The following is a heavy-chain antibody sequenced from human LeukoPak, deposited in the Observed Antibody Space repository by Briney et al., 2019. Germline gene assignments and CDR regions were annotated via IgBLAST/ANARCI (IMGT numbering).Heavy chain of an antibody. CDR3: ARDVIPTYYYDSSGYSYDY. Sequence: ASVKVSCKASGYTFTGYYMHWVRQAPGQGLEWMGWINPNSGGTNYAQKFQGRVTMTRDTSISTAYMELSRLRPDDTAVYYCARDVIPTYYYDSSGYSYDYWGQGTLVTVSS. V-gene: IGHV1-2*02. CDR2: INPNSGGT. CDR1: GYTFTGYY. J-gene: IGHJ4*02. D-gene: IGHD3-22*01.